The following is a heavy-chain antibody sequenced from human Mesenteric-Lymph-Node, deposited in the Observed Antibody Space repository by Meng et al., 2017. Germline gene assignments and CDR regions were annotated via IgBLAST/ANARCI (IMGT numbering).Heavy chain of an antibody. CDR2: ISTNTGTP. V-gene: IGHV7-4-1*02. Sequence: QVRLVQSGSELKQPGASVKVSCKASGYTFSTYTIYWVRQAHGRGLEWMGWISTNTGTPTYTQGFTGRFVFSLDTSVSTAYLQISSLKAEDTAVYYCARGGNFDPWGQGTLVTVSS. D-gene: IGHD2/OR15-2a*01. J-gene: IGHJ5*02. CDR3: ARGGNFDP. CDR1: GYTFSTYT.